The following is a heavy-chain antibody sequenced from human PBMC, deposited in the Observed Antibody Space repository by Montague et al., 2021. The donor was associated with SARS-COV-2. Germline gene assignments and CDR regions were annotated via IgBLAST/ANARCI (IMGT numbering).Heavy chain of an antibody. Sequence: SLRLSCAASLFTFSNYAMHWVRQAPGKGLEWVALISYDGSNKYYADSVKGRFAISRDNSKNTLYLQMNSLRAEDTGLCYCAREWDDITRPAHYGMDFWGQGTTVTVSS. CDR2: ISYDGSNK. CDR1: LFTFSNYA. J-gene: IGHJ6*02. D-gene: IGHD3-16*01. CDR3: AREWDDITRPAHYGMDF. V-gene: IGHV3-30*09.